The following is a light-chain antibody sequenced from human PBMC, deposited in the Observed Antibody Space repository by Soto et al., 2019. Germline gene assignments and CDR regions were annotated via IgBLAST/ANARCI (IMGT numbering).Light chain of an antibody. Sequence: QSVLTQSPSASASLGASVKLTCTLTSGHSSYSIAWHQLQPEKGPRFLMKLSSDGSHIKGDGIPDRFSGSSSGAERYLTISSLQSEDEAEYYCQTWGTGFRVFGGGTKLTVL. CDR1: SGHSSYS. CDR3: QTWGTGFRV. V-gene: IGLV4-69*01. CDR2: LSSDGSH. J-gene: IGLJ3*02.